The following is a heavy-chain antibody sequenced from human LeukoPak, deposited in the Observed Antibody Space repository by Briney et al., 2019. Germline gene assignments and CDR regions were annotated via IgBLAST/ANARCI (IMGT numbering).Heavy chain of an antibody. CDR1: GGSINSYY. V-gene: IGHV4-4*07. CDR2: IFTSGST. Sequence: TASETLSLTCTVSGGSINSYYWSWIRQPAGKGLEWIGRIFTSGSTNYNPSLKSRVTMPVDTSKNQFSLKLNSVTAADTAVYYCARDRDSGSYSNRYYFDYWGQGTLVTVSS. D-gene: IGHD1-26*01. J-gene: IGHJ4*02. CDR3: ARDRDSGSYSNRYYFDY.